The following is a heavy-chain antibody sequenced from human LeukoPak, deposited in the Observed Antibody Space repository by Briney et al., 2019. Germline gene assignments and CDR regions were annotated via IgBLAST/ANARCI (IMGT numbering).Heavy chain of an antibody. V-gene: IGHV4-59*04. J-gene: IGHJ3*02. Sequence: SETLSLTCTVSGGSISSYYWSWIRQPAGKGLEWIGDVGHSGSADYNPSLKRRGTILADPTKSHFSLQLISMTAADAAVYYCSTRGDYADTSGNSYDALDIWGQGTMVTVSS. CDR1: GGSISSYY. CDR2: VGHSGSA. CDR3: STRGDYADTSGNSYDALDI. D-gene: IGHD3-16*01.